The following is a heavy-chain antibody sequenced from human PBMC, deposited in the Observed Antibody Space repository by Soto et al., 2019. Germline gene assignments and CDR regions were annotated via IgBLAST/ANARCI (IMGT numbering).Heavy chain of an antibody. V-gene: IGHV1-18*01. CDR1: GYTFTSYG. J-gene: IGHJ4*02. CDR3: ARDSPPVDY. CDR2: ISAYNDNT. Sequence: QVQLVQSGAEVKKPGASVKVSCKASGYTFTSYGISWVRQAPGQGHEWMGWISAYNDNTKNAQKLQGRGTMTTDTSTRPAYMELRSLRSDDTSVYYCARDSPPVDYWGQGTLVTVSS.